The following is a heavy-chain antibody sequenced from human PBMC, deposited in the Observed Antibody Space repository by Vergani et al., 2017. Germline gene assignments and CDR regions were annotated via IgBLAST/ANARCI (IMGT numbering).Heavy chain of an antibody. CDR3: AKDRRSTTLIILVVMAY. D-gene: IGHD2-8*01. J-gene: IGHJ4*02. Sequence: VHLVESGGGVVQPGRSLTLSCVASGFSFRGHGMHWVRQAPGKGLEWVSTISGSGDSTSYADSVKGRFTISRDNSKNTLYLQMNSLRAEDTAVYYCAKDRRSTTLIILVVMAYWGQGTLVTVSS. V-gene: IGHV3-23*04. CDR2: ISGSGDST. CDR1: GFSFRGHG.